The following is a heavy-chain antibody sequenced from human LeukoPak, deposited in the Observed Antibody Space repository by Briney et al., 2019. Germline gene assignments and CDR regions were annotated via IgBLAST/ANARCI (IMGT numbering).Heavy chain of an antibody. Sequence: GGSLRLSCAASGFTFSSYWMHWVRQVPGKGLVWVSRINSDGSSTSYADSVKGRFTISRDNVKNTVYLQMNSLRAEDTAVYYCARSMVVDFDYWGQGTLVTVSS. V-gene: IGHV3-74*01. D-gene: IGHD4/OR15-4a*01. CDR1: GFTFSSYW. CDR2: INSDGSST. CDR3: ARSMVVDFDY. J-gene: IGHJ4*02.